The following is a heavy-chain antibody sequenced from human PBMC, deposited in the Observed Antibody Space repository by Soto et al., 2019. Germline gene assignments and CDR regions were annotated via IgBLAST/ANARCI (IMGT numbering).Heavy chain of an antibody. CDR2: ISDDGSNK. CDR3: ARRIYSSPFDY. V-gene: IGHV3-30-3*01. Sequence: GRSLRVSCAASGFTFSSYAMHWVRQAPGKGLEWVAVISDDGSNKYYADSVKGRFTISRDNSKNTLYLQMNSLRAEDTALYYCARRIYSSPFDYWGQGTLVTVSS. J-gene: IGHJ4*02. D-gene: IGHD6-13*01. CDR1: GFTFSSYA.